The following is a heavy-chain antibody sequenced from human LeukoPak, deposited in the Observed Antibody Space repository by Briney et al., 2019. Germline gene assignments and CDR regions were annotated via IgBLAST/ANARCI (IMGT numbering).Heavy chain of an antibody. D-gene: IGHD5-18*01. CDR3: ARVGYGDPYYYYYMDV. J-gene: IGHJ6*03. Sequence: ASVTVSCKASGYTFTSYGISWVRQAPGQGLEWMGWISAYNGNTNYAQKLQGRVTITTDTSTSTAYMELRSLRSDDTAVYYCARVGYGDPYYYYYMDVWGKGTTVTISS. CDR1: GYTFTSYG. CDR2: ISAYNGNT. V-gene: IGHV1-18*01.